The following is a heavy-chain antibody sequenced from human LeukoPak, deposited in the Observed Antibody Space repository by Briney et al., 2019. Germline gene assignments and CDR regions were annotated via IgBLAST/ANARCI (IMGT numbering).Heavy chain of an antibody. V-gene: IGHV3-48*03. CDR1: GFTFSSYE. Sequence: GGSLRLSCAASGFTFSSYEMNWVRQAPGKGLEWVSYISSRGDTIYYADSVKGRFTISRDNSKNTLYLQMISLRAGDTAVYYCAKDARRSDGWYFFDHWGQGTLVTVSS. CDR2: ISSRGDTI. J-gene: IGHJ4*02. D-gene: IGHD6-19*01. CDR3: AKDARRSDGWYFFDH.